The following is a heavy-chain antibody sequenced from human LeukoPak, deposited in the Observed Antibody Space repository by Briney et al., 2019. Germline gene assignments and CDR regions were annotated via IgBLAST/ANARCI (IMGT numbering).Heavy chain of an antibody. D-gene: IGHD3-22*01. CDR1: GGSISSGSYY. J-gene: IGHJ4*02. V-gene: IGHV4-61*02. CDR3: ARDEYYYDSSGYYLFDY. Sequence: PSETLSLTCTVSGGSISSGSYYWSWIRQPAGRGLEWIGRIYTSGSTNYNPSLKSRVTISVDTSKNQFSLKLRSVTAADTAVYYCARDEYYYDSSGYYLFDYWGQGTLVTVSS. CDR2: IYTSGST.